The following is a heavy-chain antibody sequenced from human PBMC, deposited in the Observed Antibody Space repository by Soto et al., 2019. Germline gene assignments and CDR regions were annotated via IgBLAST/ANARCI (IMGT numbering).Heavy chain of an antibody. CDR1: GGSISSSSYY. J-gene: IGHJ5*02. Sequence: QLQLQESGPGLVKPSETLSLTCTVSGGSISSSSYYWGWIRQPPGKGLEWIGSIYYSGSTYYNPSPKSRVTRSVDTSKNQFSLKLSSVTAADTAVYYCASPKIAFYNWFDPWGQGTLVTVSS. CDR2: IYYSGST. D-gene: IGHD3-3*02. CDR3: ASPKIAFYNWFDP. V-gene: IGHV4-39*01.